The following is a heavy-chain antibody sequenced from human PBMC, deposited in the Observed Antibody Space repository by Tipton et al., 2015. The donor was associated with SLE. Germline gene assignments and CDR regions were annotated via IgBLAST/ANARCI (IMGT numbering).Heavy chain of an antibody. Sequence: SLRLSCAASRFTSSSYWMAWVRQAPGKGLEWVANIKEDGSEKYSVDSVKGRFTISRDNAKNSLYLQMNSLRAEDTAVYYCARDRSLKGFDYWGQGTLVTVSS. V-gene: IGHV3-7*01. J-gene: IGHJ4*02. CDR2: IKEDGSEK. CDR3: ARDRSLKGFDY. CDR1: RFTSSSYW.